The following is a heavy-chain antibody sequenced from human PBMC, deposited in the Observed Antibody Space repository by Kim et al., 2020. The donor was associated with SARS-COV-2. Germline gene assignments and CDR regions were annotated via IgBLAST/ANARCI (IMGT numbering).Heavy chain of an antibody. CDR1: GFTFSSYE. D-gene: IGHD4-4*01. CDR2: IIGSGTTI. V-gene: IGHV3-48*03. J-gene: IGHJ4*02. CDR3: ARRPNYSPFDY. Sequence: GGSLRLSCTASGFTFSSYEMNWVHQAPGKGLEWVSYIIGSGTTIYYADSVRGRFTISRDNDKNSLFLQMNSLRAEDTAVYYCARRPNYSPFDYWGQGTLVTVSS.